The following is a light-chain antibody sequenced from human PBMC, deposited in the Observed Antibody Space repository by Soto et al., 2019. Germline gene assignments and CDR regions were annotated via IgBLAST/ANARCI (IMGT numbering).Light chain of an antibody. CDR2: VAS. J-gene: IGKJ1*01. CDR3: HQYGSPVT. V-gene: IGKV1-39*01. CDR1: QTISSY. Sequence: DIHVTQSPSTLSASVGDRGTITCRASQTISSYLNWYQQKPGKAPKLRIYVASSLHGGVPSRFSSSGSGTDFTLTISRLEPEDFAVYYCHQYGSPVTFGQGTKVEIK.